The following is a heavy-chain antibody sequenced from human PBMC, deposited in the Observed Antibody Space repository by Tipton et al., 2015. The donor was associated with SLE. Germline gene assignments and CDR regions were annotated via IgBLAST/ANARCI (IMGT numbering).Heavy chain of an antibody. CDR1: GYTFTSYG. J-gene: IGHJ1*01. Sequence: QSGPEVKKPGASVKVSCEASGYTFTSYGITWVRQAPGQGLEWMGWISAYNGNTNYAQKFQGRATMTTDTSTSTVYMELRSLRSDDTAVYYCARRVVAGAGYFQHWGQGTLVTVSS. CDR2: ISAYNGNT. CDR3: ARRVVAGAGYFQH. D-gene: IGHD6-19*01. V-gene: IGHV1-18*01.